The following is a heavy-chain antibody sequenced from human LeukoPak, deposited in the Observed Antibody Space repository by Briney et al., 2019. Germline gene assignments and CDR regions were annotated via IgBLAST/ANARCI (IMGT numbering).Heavy chain of an antibody. CDR2: ISSSGSTI. J-gene: IGHJ3*02. D-gene: IGHD3-10*01. V-gene: IGHV3-48*03. Sequence: GGSLRLSCAASGFTFSSYEMSWVRQAPGKGLEWVSYISSSGSTIYYADSVKGRFTISRDNAKNSLYLQMNSLRAEDTAVYYCARDLNREGMGIWGQGTMVTVSS. CDR1: GFTFSSYE. CDR3: ARDLNREGMGI.